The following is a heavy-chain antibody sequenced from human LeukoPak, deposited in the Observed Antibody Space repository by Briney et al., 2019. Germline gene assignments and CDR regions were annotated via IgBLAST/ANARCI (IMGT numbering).Heavy chain of an antibody. Sequence: SETLSLTCAVYGGSFSGYYWSWIRQPPGKGPEWIGYIYYSGSTNYNPSLKSRVTISVDTSKNQFSLKLSSVTAADTAVYYCARGEQWLRSNWFDPWGQGTLVTVSS. V-gene: IGHV4-59*01. J-gene: IGHJ5*02. CDR2: IYYSGST. D-gene: IGHD5-12*01. CDR3: ARGEQWLRSNWFDP. CDR1: GGSFSGYY.